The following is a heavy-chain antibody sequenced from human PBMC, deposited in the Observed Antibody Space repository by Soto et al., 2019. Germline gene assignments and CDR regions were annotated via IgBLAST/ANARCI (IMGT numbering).Heavy chain of an antibody. Sequence: VQLQESGPGLVKPSQTLSITCTVSSGSISSADYYWSWIRQPPGKGLEWIGYIYYTGSASYNPSRKSQVTMSVDTSKNQFSLKVTSVTAADTAVYYCASGGSSNWFDPWGQGTLVTVSS. CDR3: ASGGSSNWFDP. CDR2: IYYTGSA. D-gene: IGHD1-26*01. V-gene: IGHV4-30-4*01. CDR1: SGSISSADYY. J-gene: IGHJ5*02.